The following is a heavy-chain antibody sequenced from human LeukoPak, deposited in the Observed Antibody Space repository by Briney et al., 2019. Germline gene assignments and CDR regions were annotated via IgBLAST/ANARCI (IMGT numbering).Heavy chain of an antibody. D-gene: IGHD3-3*01. J-gene: IGHJ4*02. CDR1: GYSFTGYY. Sequence: ASVKVSCKASGYSFTGYYIHWVRQAPGQGLEWMGWINPNSGGTNYAQKFQGRVTMTRDTSISTAYMELSSLRSEDTAVYYCARGGAVFGVVILGFDYWGQGTLVTVSS. CDR3: ARGGAVFGVVILGFDY. CDR2: INPNSGGT. V-gene: IGHV1-2*02.